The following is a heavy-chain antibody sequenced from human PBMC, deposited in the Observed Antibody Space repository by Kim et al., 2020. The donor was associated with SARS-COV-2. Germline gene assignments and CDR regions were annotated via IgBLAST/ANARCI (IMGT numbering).Heavy chain of an antibody. J-gene: IGHJ4*02. CDR3: ALSVAPRYFDY. CDR2: T. D-gene: IGHD3-16*02. V-gene: IGHV4-34*01. Sequence: TNYNPSLTRRVGISRDTSKKQFSLRLTSVTAADTAVYYCALSVAPRYFDYWGQGTLVTVAS.